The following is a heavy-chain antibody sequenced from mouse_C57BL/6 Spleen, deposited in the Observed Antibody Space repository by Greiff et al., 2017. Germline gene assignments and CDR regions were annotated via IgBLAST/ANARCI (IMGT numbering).Heavy chain of an antibody. D-gene: IGHD1-1*01. CDR2: IDPSNGGT. CDR3: AGWDCYGSSEADY. Sequence: QVQLKQPGTELVKPGASVKLSCKASGYTFTSYWMHWVKQRPGQGLEWIGNIDPSNGGTNYNEKFKSKATLTVDKSSSTAYMQLSSLTSGDSAVYYCAGWDCYGSSEADYWGQGTTLTVSS. CDR1: GYTFTSYW. J-gene: IGHJ2*01. V-gene: IGHV1-53*01.